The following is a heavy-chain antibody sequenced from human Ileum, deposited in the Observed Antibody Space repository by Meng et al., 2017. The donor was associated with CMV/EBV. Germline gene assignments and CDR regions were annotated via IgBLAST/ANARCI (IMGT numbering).Heavy chain of an antibody. J-gene: IGHJ4*02. D-gene: IGHD1-20*01. Sequence: GASLKISCAASGFTFSIYAMHWVRQAPGKGLEWVACIRYDGSNKFYTESVKGRFIISRDTSKNTLYLQMSSLSTEDTAVFYCAKVPDNWNDHYFGSWGQGTLVTVSS. CDR1: GFTFSIYA. CDR2: IRYDGSNK. V-gene: IGHV3-30*02. CDR3: AKVPDNWNDHYFGS.